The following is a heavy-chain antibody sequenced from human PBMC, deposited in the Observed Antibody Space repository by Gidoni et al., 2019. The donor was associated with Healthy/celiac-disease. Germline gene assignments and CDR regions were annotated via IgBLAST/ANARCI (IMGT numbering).Heavy chain of an antibody. D-gene: IGHD6-19*01. CDR3: AGRIAVAGTLFFDY. V-gene: IGHV4-59*01. Sequence: QVQLQESGPGLVKPSETLSLTCTVSGGSISSYYWSWIRQPPGKGLEWIGYIYYSGSTNYNPSLKSRVTISVDTSKNQFSLKRSSVTAADTAVYYCAGRIAVAGTLFFDYWGQGTLVTVSS. CDR2: IYYSGST. J-gene: IGHJ4*02. CDR1: GGSISSYY.